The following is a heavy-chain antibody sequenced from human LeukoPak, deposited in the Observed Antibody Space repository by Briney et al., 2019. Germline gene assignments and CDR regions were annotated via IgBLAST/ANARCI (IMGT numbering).Heavy chain of an antibody. V-gene: IGHV1-69*05. Sequence: SVKVSCKASGGTFSRYAISWVRQAPGQGLEWMGGIIPIFGTANYAQKFQGRVTITTDESTSTAYMELSSLRSEDTAVYYCARDELAARLPVWGDYYYYMDVWGKGTTVTVSS. J-gene: IGHJ6*03. CDR3: ARDELAARLPVWGDYYYYMDV. D-gene: IGHD6-6*01. CDR2: IIPIFGTA. CDR1: GGTFSRYA.